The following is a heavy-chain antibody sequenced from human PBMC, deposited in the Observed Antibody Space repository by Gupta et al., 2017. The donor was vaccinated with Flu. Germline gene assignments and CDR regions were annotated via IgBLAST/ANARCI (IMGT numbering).Heavy chain of an antibody. CDR2: IYYSGST. J-gene: IGHJ6*02. CDR1: GGSISSYY. Sequence: QVQLQESGPGLVKPSETLSLTCTVSGGSISSYYWSWIRQPPGKGLEWIGYIYYSGSTNYNPSLKSRVTISVDTSKNQFSLKLSSVTAADTAVYYCARVDYDSSNYYGMDVWGQGTTVTVSS. V-gene: IGHV4-59*01. CDR3: ARVDYDSSNYYGMDV. D-gene: IGHD3-22*01.